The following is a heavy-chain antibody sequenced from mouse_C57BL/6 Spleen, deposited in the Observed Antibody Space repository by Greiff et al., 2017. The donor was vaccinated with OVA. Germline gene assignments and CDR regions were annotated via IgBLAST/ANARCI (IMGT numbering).Heavy chain of an antibody. V-gene: IGHV1-15*01. CDR1: GYTFTDYE. CDR3: TKLGRAYYYAMDY. D-gene: IGHD4-1*01. J-gene: IGHJ4*01. Sequence: QVQLKQSGAELVRPGASVTLSCKASGYTFTDYEMHWVKQTPVHGLEWIGAIDPETGGTAYNQKFKGKGILTADKSSSTAYMELLILTSEDSAVYYCTKLGRAYYYAMDYWGQGTSVTVSS. CDR2: IDPETGGT.